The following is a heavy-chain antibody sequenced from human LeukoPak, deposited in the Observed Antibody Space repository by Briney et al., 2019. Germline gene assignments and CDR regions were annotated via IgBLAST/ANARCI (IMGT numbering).Heavy chain of an antibody. V-gene: IGHV3-7*01. CDR3: VRDGGVSGYDLLDY. Sequence: PGGSLRLSCAASGFTFSNYWMTWVRQAPAKGLEWVAHINQDGSEEHYMDSVKARFTISRDNAKNSLSLQMNSLRAEDTAVYYCVRDGGVSGYDLLDYWGQGTLVTVSS. CDR1: GFTFSNYW. D-gene: IGHD5-12*01. CDR2: INQDGSEE. J-gene: IGHJ4*02.